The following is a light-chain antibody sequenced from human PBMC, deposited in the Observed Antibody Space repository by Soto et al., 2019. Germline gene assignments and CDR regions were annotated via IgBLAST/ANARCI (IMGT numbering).Light chain of an antibody. CDR1: QTISTY. J-gene: IGKJ1*01. CDR2: GAS. Sequence: IQMTQSPSSLSASVGDRVTITCRASQTISTYLNWYQQKPGKAPKLLIYGASSLQSGVPSRFSGSASGTDFTLTITSLQPEDFATYFCQQSSSTPPTFGQGTKVEIK. V-gene: IGKV1-39*01. CDR3: QQSSSTPPT.